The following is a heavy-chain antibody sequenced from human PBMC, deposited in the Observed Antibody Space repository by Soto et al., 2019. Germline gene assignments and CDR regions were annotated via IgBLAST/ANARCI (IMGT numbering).Heavy chain of an antibody. D-gene: IGHD2-2*01. CDR2: IWYDGSNK. CDR3: ARDGSGYCSSTSCQYYYYYGMDV. Sequence: GGSLRLSCAASGFTFRSYGMHWVRQAPGKGLEWVAVIWYDGSNKYYADSVKGRFTISRDNSKNTLYLQMNSLRAEDTAVYYCARDGSGYCSSTSCQYYYYYGMDVWGQGTTVTVSS. V-gene: IGHV3-33*01. CDR1: GFTFRSYG. J-gene: IGHJ6*02.